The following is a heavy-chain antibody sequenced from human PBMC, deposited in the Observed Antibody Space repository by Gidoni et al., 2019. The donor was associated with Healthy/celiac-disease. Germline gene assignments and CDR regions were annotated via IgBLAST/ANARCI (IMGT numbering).Heavy chain of an antibody. J-gene: IGHJ5*02. CDR3: ARGLWFGFDP. V-gene: IGHV4-38-2*01. CDR2: IYHSGRT. CDR1: GYSISSGYY. Sequence: QVQLQESGPGLVKPSETLSLTCAVSGYSISSGYYWGWIRQPPGTGLEWIGSIYHSGRTYYNPSLKSRVTISVDTSKNQFSLKLSSVTAADTAVYYCARGLWFGFDPWGQGTLVTVSS. D-gene: IGHD3-10*01.